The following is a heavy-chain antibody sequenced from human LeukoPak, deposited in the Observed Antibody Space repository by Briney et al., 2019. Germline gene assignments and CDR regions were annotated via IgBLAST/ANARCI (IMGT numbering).Heavy chain of an antibody. CDR2: FSVSDQTT. D-gene: IGHD3-10*02. J-gene: IGHJ6*04. CDR3: AELGITMIGGV. V-gene: IGHV3-23*01. Sequence: PGGSLRLSCAASGFTFSSYAMSWVRQAPGKGLEWVSGFSVSDQTTYYADSVKGRFTISRDNAKNSLYLQMNSLRAEDTAVYYCAELGITMIGGVWGKGTTVTISS. CDR1: GFTFSSYA.